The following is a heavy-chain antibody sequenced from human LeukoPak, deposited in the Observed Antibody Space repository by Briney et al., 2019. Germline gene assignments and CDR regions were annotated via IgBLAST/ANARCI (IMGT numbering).Heavy chain of an antibody. V-gene: IGHV1-18*01. J-gene: IGHJ4*02. CDR1: GYTFTSYG. D-gene: IGHD1-26*01. Sequence: ASVKVSCKTSGYTFTSYGISWVRQAPGQGLEWMGWISAYNGNTNYAQKVQGRVTMTTDTSTSTAYMELRSLTSDDAAVYYCARDTWELLRPDYWGQGTLVTVPS. CDR3: ARDTWELLRPDY. CDR2: ISAYNGNT.